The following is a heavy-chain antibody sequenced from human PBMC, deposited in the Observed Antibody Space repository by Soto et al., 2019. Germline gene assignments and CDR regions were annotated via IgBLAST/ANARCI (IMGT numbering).Heavy chain of an antibody. J-gene: IGHJ4*02. CDR3: ARRYCSGGSCYYRGGYFDY. V-gene: IGHV1-69*13. D-gene: IGHD2-15*01. Sequence: AASVKVSCKASGGTFSSYAISWVRQAPGQGLEWMGGIIPIFGTANYAQKFQGRVTITADESTSTAYMELSSLRSEDTAVYYCARRYCSGGSCYYRGGYFDYWGQGTLVTVSS. CDR1: GGTFSSYA. CDR2: IIPIFGTA.